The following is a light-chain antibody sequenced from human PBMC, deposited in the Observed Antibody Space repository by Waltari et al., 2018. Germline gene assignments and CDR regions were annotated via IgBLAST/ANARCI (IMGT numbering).Light chain of an antibody. CDR3: QQFVSSPRT. V-gene: IGKV3-20*01. J-gene: IGKJ1*01. CDR2: GTS. CDR1: KSVSNNY. Sequence: VLTQSPGTLSLSPGEKATLSCRASKSVSNNYLLWYQQHPGQAPRVLIYGTSNRATGIPDRCSGSGSGTDFTLTISRLEPEDFAVYYCQQFVSSPRTFGQGTKVEFK.